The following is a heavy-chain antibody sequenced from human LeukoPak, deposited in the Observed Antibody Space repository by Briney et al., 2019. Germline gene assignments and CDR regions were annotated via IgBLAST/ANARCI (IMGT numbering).Heavy chain of an antibody. CDR2: VNSDGSTT. CDR3: ARERHDSSGYNWFDP. D-gene: IGHD3-22*01. Sequence: GGSLRLSCAASGFTFSAYWTHWVRQAPGKGLVWVSRVNSDGSTTSYADSVKGRFTISRDNAKNTLYLQMNSLRAEDTAVYYCARERHDSSGYNWFDPWGQGTLVTVSS. J-gene: IGHJ5*02. V-gene: IGHV3-74*01. CDR1: GFTFSAYW.